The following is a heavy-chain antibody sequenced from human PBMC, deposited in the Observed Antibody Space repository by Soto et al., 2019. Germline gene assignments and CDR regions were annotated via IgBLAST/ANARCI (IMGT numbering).Heavy chain of an antibody. Sequence: PGGSLRLSCAASGFTFSNYAMSWVRQAPGKGLEWVAVISYDGSNKYYADSVKGRFTISRDNSKNTLYLQMNSLRAEDTAVYYCARTGMDSSSSGGGAASYYYYYYGMDVWGQGTTVTVPS. CDR3: ARTGMDSSSSGGGAASYYYYYYGMDV. V-gene: IGHV3-30-3*01. J-gene: IGHJ6*02. D-gene: IGHD6-6*01. CDR2: ISYDGSNK. CDR1: GFTFSNYA.